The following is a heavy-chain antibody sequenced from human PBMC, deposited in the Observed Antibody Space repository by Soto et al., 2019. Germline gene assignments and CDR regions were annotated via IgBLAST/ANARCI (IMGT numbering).Heavy chain of an antibody. Sequence: ASVKVSCKASGYTFTSYGISWVRQAPVQGLEWMGRISAYNGNTNYAQKLQGRVTMTTDTSTSTAYMELRSLRSDDTAVYYCARDSVGLGYCSGCSCSGGYYGMDVWGQGTTVTVSS. V-gene: IGHV1-18*01. J-gene: IGHJ6*02. D-gene: IGHD2-15*01. CDR1: GYTFTSYG. CDR3: ARDSVGLGYCSGCSCSGGYYGMDV. CDR2: ISAYNGNT.